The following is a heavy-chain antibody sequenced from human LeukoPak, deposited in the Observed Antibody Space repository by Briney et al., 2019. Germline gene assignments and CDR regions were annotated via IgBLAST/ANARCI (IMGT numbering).Heavy chain of an antibody. CDR1: GFTFSSYG. CDR3: ARSYGAGGYSYGYPGY. D-gene: IGHD5-18*01. CDR2: IWYDGSNK. Sequence: GGSLRLSCAASGFTFSSYGMHWVRQAPGKGLEWVAVIWYDGSNKYYADSVKGRFTISRDNSKNTLYLQMNSLRAEGTAVYYCARSYGAGGYSYGYPGYWGQGTLVTVSS. J-gene: IGHJ4*02. V-gene: IGHV3-33*01.